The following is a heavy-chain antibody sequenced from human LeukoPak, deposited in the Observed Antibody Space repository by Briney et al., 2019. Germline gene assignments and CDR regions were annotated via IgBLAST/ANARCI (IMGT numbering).Heavy chain of an antibody. J-gene: IGHJ4*02. V-gene: IGHV3-21*01. CDR2: ISSSSSYI. Sequence: GGSLRLSCAASGFTFSSYSMNWVRQAPGKGLEGVSSISSSSSYIYYADSVKGRFTISRDNAKNSMYLQMYSLRAEDTAVYYCARGPKYISATGPYYFDYWGQGTPVTVSS. CDR1: GFTFSSYS. D-gene: IGHD6-13*01. CDR3: ARGPKYISATGPYYFDY.